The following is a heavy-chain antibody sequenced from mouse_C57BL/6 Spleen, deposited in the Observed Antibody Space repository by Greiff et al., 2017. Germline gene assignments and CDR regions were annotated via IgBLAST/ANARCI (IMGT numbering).Heavy chain of an antibody. J-gene: IGHJ2*01. CDR1: GYTFTGYW. CDR2: ILPGSGST. V-gene: IGHV1-9*01. Sequence: QVQLKQSGAELMKPGASVKLSCKATGYTFTGYWIEWVKQRPGHGLEWIGEILPGSGSTNYNEKFKGKATFTADTYSNTAYMQLSSLTTEDSAIYYCARATMATTRGLFDYWGQGTTLTVSS. D-gene: IGHD2-2*01. CDR3: ARATMATTRGLFDY.